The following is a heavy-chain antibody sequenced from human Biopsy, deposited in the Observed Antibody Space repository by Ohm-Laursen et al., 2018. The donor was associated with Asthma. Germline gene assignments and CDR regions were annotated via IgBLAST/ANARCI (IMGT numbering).Heavy chain of an antibody. D-gene: IGHD3-3*01. CDR2: MSFEGRQT. CDR3: AKERYYDFWSGYPI. CDR1: GFSFNSYG. Sequence: SLRLSCAASGFSFNSYGMHWVRQAPGKGLEWVAVMSFEGRQTYYADSVKGRFTISRDNSKNTLYLQMNILRAEDTAVYYCAKERYYDFWSGYPIWGQGTTVTVSS. J-gene: IGHJ3*02. V-gene: IGHV3-30*18.